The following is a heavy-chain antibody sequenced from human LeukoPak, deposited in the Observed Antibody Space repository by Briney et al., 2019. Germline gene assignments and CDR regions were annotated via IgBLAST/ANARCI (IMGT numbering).Heavy chain of an antibody. CDR1: GFTFSSNV. V-gene: IGHV3-23*01. CDR2: IPASGGST. J-gene: IGHJ4*02. Sequence: GGSLRLSCVASGFTFSSNVMIWVRQSPGKGLEGVSRIPASGGSTYYADSVKGRFTISRENSKNSLYLQMNSLRAEDTVVYYCAKESSGGWYFVYWGQGTLVTVSP. CDR3: AKESSGGWYFVY. D-gene: IGHD6-19*01.